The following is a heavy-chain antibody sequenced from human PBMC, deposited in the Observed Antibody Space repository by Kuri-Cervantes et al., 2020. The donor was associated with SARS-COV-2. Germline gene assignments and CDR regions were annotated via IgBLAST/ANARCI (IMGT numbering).Heavy chain of an antibody. CDR1: GYSISSGYY. CDR3: ARGARGVGNY. D-gene: IGHD3-10*01. Sequence: SETLSLTCAVSGYSISSGYYWGWIRQPPGKGLEWIGSIYHSGSTYYNPSLKSRVTISVDTSKNQFSLKLSSVTAADTAVYYCARGARGVGNYWGQGTPVTVSS. CDR2: IYHSGST. V-gene: IGHV4-38-2*01. J-gene: IGHJ4*02.